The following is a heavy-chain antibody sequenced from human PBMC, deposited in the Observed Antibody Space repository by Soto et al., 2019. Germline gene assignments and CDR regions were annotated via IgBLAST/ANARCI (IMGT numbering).Heavy chain of an antibody. CDR3: ARTRSFTLGFYYDGMDV. J-gene: IGHJ6*02. Sequence: PGESLKISGQGSGYSFASYWIGWVRQMPGKDLEWMGIIYPGDSDTRYSPSFQGQVTISADKSLRTAHLQWTSLKASDTALYYCARTRSFTLGFYYDGMDVWGQGTTVTVS. V-gene: IGHV5-51*01. D-gene: IGHD6-6*01. CDR1: GYSFASYW. CDR2: IYPGDSDT.